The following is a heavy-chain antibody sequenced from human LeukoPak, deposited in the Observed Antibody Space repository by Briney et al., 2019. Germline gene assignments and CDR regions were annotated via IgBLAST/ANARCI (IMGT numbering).Heavy chain of an antibody. D-gene: IGHD1-1*01. CDR2: IYNGATI. J-gene: IGHJ6*03. V-gene: IGHV4-39*07. Sequence: PSETLSLTCSVSGGSITSTDHYWGWIRQPPGKGLEWVGTIYNGATIYYNPSLRSRVSLSADTSKNQFSLKLNSVTAADTAVYYCARTTEAHTWRTRYYSYYMDVWGKGTTVTVSS. CDR1: GGSITSTDHY. CDR3: ARTTEAHTWRTRYYSYYMDV.